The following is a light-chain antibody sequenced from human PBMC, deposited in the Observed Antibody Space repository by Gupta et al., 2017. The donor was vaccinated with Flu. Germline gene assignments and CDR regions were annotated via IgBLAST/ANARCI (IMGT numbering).Light chain of an antibody. V-gene: IGKV1-39*01. Sequence: PSSPSASVRDTVTITCRASQRISRNFKGYQQKTGKAPNLLIFAASDKQSGVPSRLSGSGSGTEFKLTISSRQTEDFATYYCRQRDSTPFTFGHGTKVEI. CDR2: AAS. CDR1: QRISRN. J-gene: IGKJ3*01. CDR3: RQRDSTPFT.